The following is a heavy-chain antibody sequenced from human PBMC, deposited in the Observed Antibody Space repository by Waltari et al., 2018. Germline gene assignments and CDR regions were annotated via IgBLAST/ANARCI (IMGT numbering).Heavy chain of an antibody. CDR2: INSTRGST. CDR1: GYTFTKYY. D-gene: IGHD5-12*01. Sequence: QVQLMQSAAEVKKPGASVRISCKTSGYTFTKYYIPWVRQAPGQGLEWMGIINSTRGSTNYAQKFRGRVLMTKDTSTTTVYMEVRNLTSEDTAVYYCARQRGDGYNYYFDYWGQGTLVTVSS. V-gene: IGHV1-46*01. J-gene: IGHJ4*02. CDR3: ARQRGDGYNYYFDY.